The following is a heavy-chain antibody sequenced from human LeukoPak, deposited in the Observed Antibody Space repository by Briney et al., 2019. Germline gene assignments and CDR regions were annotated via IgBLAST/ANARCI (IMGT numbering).Heavy chain of an antibody. Sequence: GGSLRLSCAPSGFTFSIYSMNWVRAGPGKGLEWVSSISSSSSYIYYADSVKGRFSISTDKAENSLYLPMNSLRAEDTAVYYCARAGATISHWNWRNDAFDIWGQGTMVTVSS. D-gene: IGHD1-26*01. CDR2: ISSSSSYI. CDR1: GFTFSIYS. J-gene: IGHJ3*02. CDR3: ARAGATISHWNWRNDAFDI. V-gene: IGHV3-21*01.